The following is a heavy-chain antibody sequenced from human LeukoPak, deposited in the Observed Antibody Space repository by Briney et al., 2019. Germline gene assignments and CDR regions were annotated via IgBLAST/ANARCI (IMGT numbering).Heavy chain of an antibody. D-gene: IGHD6-19*01. CDR1: GGSISSGGYS. V-gene: IGHV4-30-2*01. Sequence: SETPSLTCAVSGGSISSGGYSWSWIRQPPGKGLEWIGYIYHSGSTYYNPSLKSRVTISVDRSKNQLSLKLSSVTAADTAVYYCARDSSGLIDYWGQGTLVTVSS. J-gene: IGHJ4*02. CDR3: ARDSSGLIDY. CDR2: IYHSGST.